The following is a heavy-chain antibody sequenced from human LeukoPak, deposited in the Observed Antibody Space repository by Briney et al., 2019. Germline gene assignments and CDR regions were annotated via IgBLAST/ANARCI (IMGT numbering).Heavy chain of an antibody. CDR2: INPSGGST. Sequence: ASVKVSCKASGYTFTSYDINWVRQAPGQGLEWMGIINPSGGSTSYAQKFQGRVTMTRDTSTSTVYMELSSLRSEDTAVYYCARGVPLVEGWFDPWGQGTLVTVSS. CDR1: GYTFTSYD. J-gene: IGHJ5*02. D-gene: IGHD1-26*01. CDR3: ARGVPLVEGWFDP. V-gene: IGHV1-46*01.